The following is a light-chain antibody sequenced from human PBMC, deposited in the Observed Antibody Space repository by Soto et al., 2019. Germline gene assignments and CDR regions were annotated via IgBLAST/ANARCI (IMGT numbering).Light chain of an antibody. CDR2: WAS. V-gene: IGKV4-1*01. CDR1: QSVLYSSNNKNY. CDR3: QQYYSTLWT. Sequence: DIVMTQSPDSLAGSLGERATINCKSSQSVLYSSNNKNYLAWYQQKPGQPPKLLIYWASTRESGVPDRFSGSGSGTDFTLTISSLQAEDVALYYCQQYYSTLWTFGQGTKLEIK. J-gene: IGKJ2*02.